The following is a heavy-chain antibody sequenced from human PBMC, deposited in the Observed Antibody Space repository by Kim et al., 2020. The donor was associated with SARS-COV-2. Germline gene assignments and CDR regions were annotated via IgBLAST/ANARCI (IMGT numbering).Heavy chain of an antibody. CDR1: GFTFSSYA. Sequence: GGSLRLSCAASGFTFSSYAMHWVRQAPGKGLEWVAVISYDGSNKYYADSVKGRFTISRDNSKNTLDLQMNSLRAEDTAVYYCARDVYPNEAGGLDYSGQG. D-gene: IGHD1-1*01. CDR3: ARDVYPNEAGGLDY. V-gene: IGHV3-30*04. CDR2: ISYDGSNK. J-gene: IGHJ4*02.